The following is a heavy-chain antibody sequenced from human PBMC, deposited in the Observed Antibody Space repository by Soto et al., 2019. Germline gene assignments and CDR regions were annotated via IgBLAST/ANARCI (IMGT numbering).Heavy chain of an antibody. D-gene: IGHD3-22*01. CDR3: ARDWHYYDSSGYPRVYGMDV. CDR1: GGSISPDY. J-gene: IGHJ6*02. Sequence: PSETLSLTCTVSGGSISPDYWSWIRQPPGKGLEWIGYIYYSGNTEYNPSLKSRVTISVDTSKNQFSLKLSSVTAADTAVYYCARDWHYYDSSGYPRVYGMDVWGQGTTVTVSS. V-gene: IGHV4-59*01. CDR2: IYYSGNT.